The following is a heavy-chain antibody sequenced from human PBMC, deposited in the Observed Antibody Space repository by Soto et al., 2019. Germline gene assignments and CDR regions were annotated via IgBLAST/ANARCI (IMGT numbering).Heavy chain of an antibody. J-gene: IGHJ6*02. CDR3: ASGLYSSSSYYYYYYGMDV. CDR2: IIPIFGTA. CDR1: GGTFSSYA. Sequence: SVKVSCKASGGTFSSYAISWVRQAPGQGLEWMGGIIPIFGTANYAQKFQGRVTMTRNTSISTAYMELSSLRSEDTAVYYCASGLYSSSSYYYYYYGMDVWGQGTTVTVSS. V-gene: IGHV1-69*05. D-gene: IGHD6-6*01.